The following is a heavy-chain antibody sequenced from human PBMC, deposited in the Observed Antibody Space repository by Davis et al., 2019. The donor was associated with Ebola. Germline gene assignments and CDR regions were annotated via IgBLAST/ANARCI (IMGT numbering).Heavy chain of an antibody. D-gene: IGHD3-22*01. J-gene: IGHJ4*02. V-gene: IGHV1-69*06. CDR2: ITPIFGTT. CDR3: ARGGLYYSDSSGYGSGFDF. CDR1: GDTLVSYA. Sequence: SVKVSCKSSGDTLVSYAFSWVRQAPGQGLEWVGGITPIFGTTTYAQKFHGRVTISADRSTNTAYMELNSLRSEDTAVYYCARGGLYYSDSSGYGSGFDFWGQGTLVTVSS.